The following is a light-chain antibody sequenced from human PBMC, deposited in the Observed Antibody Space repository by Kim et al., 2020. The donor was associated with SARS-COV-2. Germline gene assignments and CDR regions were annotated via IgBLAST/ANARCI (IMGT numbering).Light chain of an antibody. CDR2: STR. J-gene: IGLJ2*01. V-gene: IGLV7-43*01. Sequence: PVAAVDLASATSPGAVISGYYPNWFQQKPGQAPRSLIYSTRNKYSGSPSRFSGSLLGCKAALTLSGVQPEDEAEYYCLIYYRCPLVFGGGTQLTVL. CDR3: LIYYRCPLV. CDR1: PGAVISGYY.